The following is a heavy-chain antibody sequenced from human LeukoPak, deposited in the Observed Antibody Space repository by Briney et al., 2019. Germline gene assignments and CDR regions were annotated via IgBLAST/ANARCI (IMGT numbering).Heavy chain of an antibody. D-gene: IGHD3-16*01. CDR3: AKARSSWGRYFDF. Sequence: GGSLRLSCAASGFIFSSYGMSWVRQAPGKGLEWISSTSTRGGSTFYADSVKGRFFISRDNSNNALFLLMNSLRVDDTAVYYCAKARSSWGRYFDFWGRGTLVTVS. J-gene: IGHJ4*02. CDR1: GFIFSSYG. CDR2: TSTRGGST. V-gene: IGHV3-23*01.